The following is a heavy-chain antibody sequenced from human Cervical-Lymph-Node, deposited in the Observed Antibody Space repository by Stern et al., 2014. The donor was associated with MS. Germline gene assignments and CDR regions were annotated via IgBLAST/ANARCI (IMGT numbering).Heavy chain of an antibody. J-gene: IGHJ4*02. CDR3: ARGANPVPTAGHGLVY. CDR2: ISPNNGVT. CDR1: GYIFSGYY. Sequence: QVQLVQSGAEVKKPGASVKVSCKASGYIFSGYYIHWVRQGPGRGLEWMGRISPNNGVTNYAQTFQDRATMTRDTSISVAYMELSRLTSDDTAVYYCARGANPVPTAGHGLVYWGPGTLVTVSS. V-gene: IGHV1-2*06. D-gene: IGHD6-13*01.